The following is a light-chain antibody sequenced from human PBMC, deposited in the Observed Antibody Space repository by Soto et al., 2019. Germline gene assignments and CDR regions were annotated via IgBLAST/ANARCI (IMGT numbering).Light chain of an antibody. V-gene: IGKV3-15*01. CDR1: QSISDT. CDR2: SAS. CDR3: QQYDGSLFT. J-gene: IGKJ3*01. Sequence: EIVMTQSPATLSVSPGGRATLSCRASQSISDTLAWYQQKPGQAPRLLIYSASRRATGFPGRFSGSGSGTDFTLTITRLEPEDFAVYYCQQYDGSLFTFGPGTKVDIK.